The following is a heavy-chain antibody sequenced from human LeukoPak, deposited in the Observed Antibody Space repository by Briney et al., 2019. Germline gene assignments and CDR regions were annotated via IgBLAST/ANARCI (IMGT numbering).Heavy chain of an antibody. CDR3: ARVGCSGGSCYVSWFDP. CDR2: ISSSSSYI. J-gene: IGHJ5*02. Sequence: GGSLRLSCAASGFTFSSYSMNWVRQAPGKGREWVSSISSSSSYIYYADSVKGRFTISRDNAKNSLYLQMNSLRAEDTAVYYCARVGCSGGSCYVSWFDPWGQGTLVTVSS. CDR1: GFTFSSYS. V-gene: IGHV3-21*01. D-gene: IGHD2-15*01.